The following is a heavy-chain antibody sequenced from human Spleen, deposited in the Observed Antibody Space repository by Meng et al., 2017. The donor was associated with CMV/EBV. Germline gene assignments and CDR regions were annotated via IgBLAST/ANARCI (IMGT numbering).Heavy chain of an antibody. J-gene: IGHJ4*02. CDR3: ARHSNDFWSGYQSY. V-gene: IGHV3-7*01. Sequence: GGSLRLSCAASGFTFSSYWMSWVRQAPGKGLEWVANIKQDGSEKYYVDSVKGRFTISRDNAKNSLYLQMNSLRAEDTAVYYCARHSNDFWSGYQSYWGQGTLVTVSS. CDR1: GFTFSSYW. D-gene: IGHD3-3*01. CDR2: IKQDGSEK.